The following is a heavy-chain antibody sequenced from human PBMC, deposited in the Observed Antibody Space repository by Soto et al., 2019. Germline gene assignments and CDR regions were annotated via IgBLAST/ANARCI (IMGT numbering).Heavy chain of an antibody. D-gene: IGHD5-18*01. J-gene: IGHJ4*02. CDR3: AREQGREIPLWPGGFDY. CDR2: INPNSGGT. Sequence: QVQLVQSGAEVKKPGASVKVSCKASGYTFTGYYMHWVRQAPGQGLEWMGWINPNSGGTNYAQKFHGWVTMTRDMAISTAYRERSRRRPDDTAVYYGAREQGREIPLWPGGFDYWGQGTLVTVSS. CDR1: GYTFTGYY. V-gene: IGHV1-2*04.